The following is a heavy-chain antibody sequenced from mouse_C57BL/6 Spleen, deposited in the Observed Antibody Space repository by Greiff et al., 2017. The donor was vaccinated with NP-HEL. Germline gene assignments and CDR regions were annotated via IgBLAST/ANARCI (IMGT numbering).Heavy chain of an antibody. CDR3: ARGGDENPDY. J-gene: IGHJ2*01. CDR1: GYTFTSYW. CDR2: IDPSDSYT. D-gene: IGHD3-3*01. V-gene: IGHV1-59*01. Sequence: QVQLQQPGAELVRPGTSVKLSCKASGYTFTSYWMHWVKQRPGQGLEWIGVIDPSDSYTNYNQKFKGKATLTVDKSSSTAYMQLSSLTSEDSAVYYCARGGDENPDYWGQGTTLTVSS.